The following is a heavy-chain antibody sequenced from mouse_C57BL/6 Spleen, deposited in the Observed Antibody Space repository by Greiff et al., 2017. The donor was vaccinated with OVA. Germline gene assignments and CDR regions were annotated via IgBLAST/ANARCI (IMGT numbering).Heavy chain of an antibody. V-gene: IGHV1-18*01. Sequence: EVQMQQSGPELVKPGASVKIPCKASGYTFTDYNMDWVKQSHGKSLEWIGDINPNNGGTIYNQKFKGKATLTVDKSSSTAYMELRSLTSEDTAVYYCARRDGNYEYFDYWGQGTTLTVSS. CDR2: INPNNGGT. J-gene: IGHJ2*01. CDR1: GYTFTDYN. D-gene: IGHD2-1*01. CDR3: ARRDGNYEYFDY.